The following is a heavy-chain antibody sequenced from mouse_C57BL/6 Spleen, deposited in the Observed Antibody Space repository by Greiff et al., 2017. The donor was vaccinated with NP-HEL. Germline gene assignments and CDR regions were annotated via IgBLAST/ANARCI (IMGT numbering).Heavy chain of an antibody. CDR1: GFSFNTYA. CDR3: VRHSNPYYYAMDY. V-gene: IGHV10-1*01. D-gene: IGHD6-1*01. Sequence: EVQVVESGGGLVQPKGSLKLSCAASGFSFNTYAMNWVRQAPGKGLEWVARIRSKSNNYASYYADSVKDRFTISRDDSESMLYLQMNNLKTVDKAIYYCVRHSNPYYYAMDYWGQGTSVTVSS. CDR2: IRSKSNNYAS. J-gene: IGHJ4*01.